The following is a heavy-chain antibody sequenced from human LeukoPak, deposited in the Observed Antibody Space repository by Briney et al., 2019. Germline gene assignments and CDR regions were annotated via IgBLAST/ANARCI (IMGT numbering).Heavy chain of an antibody. V-gene: IGHV3-33*01. Sequence: GGPWRLSCAALGFTLSSYGMHWVRQAPGKGLEWVAVLWFDGSNKYYADSVKGRFTISRDNSKNTLYLQMNSLRAEDTAVYYCARDFTRGPIDYWGQGTLVTVSS. CDR2: LWFDGSNK. CDR3: ARDFTRGPIDY. J-gene: IGHJ4*02. CDR1: GFTLSSYG. D-gene: IGHD3/OR15-3a*01.